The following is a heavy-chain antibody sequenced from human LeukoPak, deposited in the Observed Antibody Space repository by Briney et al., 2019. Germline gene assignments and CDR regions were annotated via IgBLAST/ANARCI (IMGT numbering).Heavy chain of an antibody. CDR1: GFTFSSYA. J-gene: IGHJ5*02. D-gene: IGHD6-13*01. V-gene: IGHV3-30-3*01. CDR2: ISYDGSNK. CDR3: ARAAMAAAGPA. Sequence: GGSLRLSCAASGFTFSSYAMHWVRQAPGKGLEWVAVISYDGSNKYYADSVKGRFTISRDNSKNTLYLQMNSLRAEDTAVYYCARAAMAAAGPAWGQGTLVTVSS.